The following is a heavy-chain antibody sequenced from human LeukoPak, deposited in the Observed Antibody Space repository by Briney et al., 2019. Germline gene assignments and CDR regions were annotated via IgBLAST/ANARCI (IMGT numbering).Heavy chain of an antibody. CDR2: ISYSGST. V-gene: IGHV4-59*08. Sequence: SETLSLTCTVSGGSISSYYWSWIRQPPGKGLEGIGYISYSGSTNYNPSLKSRVTISVDTSKNQFSLELSSVTAADTAVYYCARHYSSSWFWFDPWGQGTLVTVSS. J-gene: IGHJ5*02. D-gene: IGHD6-13*01. CDR3: ARHYSSSWFWFDP. CDR1: GGSISSYY.